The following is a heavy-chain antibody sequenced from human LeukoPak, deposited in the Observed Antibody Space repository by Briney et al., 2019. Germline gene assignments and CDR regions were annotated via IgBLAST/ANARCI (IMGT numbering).Heavy chain of an antibody. V-gene: IGHV3-66*04. J-gene: IGHJ4*02. CDR3: ARHRRYCSGDNCYSGHDY. D-gene: IGHD2-15*01. Sequence: GGSLRLSCATSGFTVSSNYMNWVRQAPGKGLEWVSSIYRCGNTYYADSVKGRFTISRDNSKNTLYLQMNSLRAEDTGLYYCARHRRYCSGDNCYSGHDYWGQGTLVIVS. CDR1: GFTVSSNY. CDR2: IYRCGNT.